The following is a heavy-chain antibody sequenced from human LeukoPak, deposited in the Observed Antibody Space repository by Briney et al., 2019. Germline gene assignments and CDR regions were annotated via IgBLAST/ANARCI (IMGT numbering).Heavy chain of an antibody. CDR3: ARAGSTSDPLTYFDY. D-gene: IGHD2-2*01. CDR1: GGSISSSSYF. CDR2: IYHSGST. J-gene: IGHJ4*02. V-gene: IGHV4-39*07. Sequence: SETLSLTCTVSGGSISSSSYFWGWIRQPPGKGLEWIGSIYHSGSTYYNPSLKSRVTISVDTSKNQFSLKVSSVTAADTAVYNCARAGSTSDPLTYFDYWGQGTLVTVSS.